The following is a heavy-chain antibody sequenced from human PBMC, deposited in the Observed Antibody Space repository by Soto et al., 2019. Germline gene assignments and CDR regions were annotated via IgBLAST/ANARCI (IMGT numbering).Heavy chain of an antibody. CDR3: AKSFFYDSSGYPTLFDY. J-gene: IGHJ4*02. CDR1: GYTFTSYD. D-gene: IGHD3-22*01. CDR2: ISAYTGNT. V-gene: IGHV1-18*04. Sequence: ASVKVSCKASGYTFTSYDINWVRQAPGQGLEWMGWISAYTGNTNYAQKIQGRVTMTTDTSTSTAYMELRSLRSDDTAVYYCAKSFFYDSSGYPTLFDYWGQGTLVTVSS.